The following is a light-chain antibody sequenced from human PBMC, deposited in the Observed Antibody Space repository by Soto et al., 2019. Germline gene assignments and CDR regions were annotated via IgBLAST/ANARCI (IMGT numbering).Light chain of an antibody. CDR1: QNVGSRY. CDR2: GTS. V-gene: IGKV3-20*01. J-gene: IGKJ1*01. CDR3: QQYGSSPRT. Sequence: EIVLTQSPGTLSLSPGETATLSCRACQNVGSRYLAWYQQKPGQAPRLLIYGTSNRATGIPDRFSGSGSGTDFSLTISSLEPGDLAVYYCQQYGSSPRTFGQGTKVDI.